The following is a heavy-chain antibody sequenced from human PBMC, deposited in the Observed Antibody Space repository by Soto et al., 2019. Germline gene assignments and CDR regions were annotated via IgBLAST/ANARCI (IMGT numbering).Heavy chain of an antibody. CDR2: IKSDESSI. V-gene: IGHV3-74*01. CDR3: TSRCITSSCQAHFDS. CDR1: GFTFSNYW. J-gene: IGHJ4*02. Sequence: GGSLRLSCAVSGFTFSNYWMHWVRQAPGKGLVWVSRIKSDESSISYADSVKGRFTISRDNAKNTLYLQMNSLRAEDTAVYYCTSRCITSSCQAHFDSWGQGTLVTVSS. D-gene: IGHD2-2*01.